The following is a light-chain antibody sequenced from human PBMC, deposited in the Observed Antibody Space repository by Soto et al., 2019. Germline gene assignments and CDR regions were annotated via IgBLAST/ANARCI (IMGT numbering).Light chain of an antibody. Sequence: QAAFVSGSPGQSITISCTGTNSDVGGYNFVSWYQQHPGKVPKLMIYDVTNRPSGVSNRFSGSKSGNTASLTISGLQAEDEADYDCSSYTSSSTLVFGTGTKLTVL. CDR3: SSYTSSSTLV. CDR1: NSDVGGYNF. CDR2: DVT. V-gene: IGLV2-14*01. J-gene: IGLJ1*01.